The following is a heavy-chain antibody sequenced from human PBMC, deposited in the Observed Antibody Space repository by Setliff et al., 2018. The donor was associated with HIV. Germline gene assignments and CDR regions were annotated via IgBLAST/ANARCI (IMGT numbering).Heavy chain of an antibody. Sequence: ASVKVSCKASGYTFTGYFIHWVRQAPGQGLEWMGRIIPNSAGTNYAQKFQGRVTMTRDTSISTAYMELRSLRSDDTAVYYCARDWLPRVLRYWGQGTLVTVSS. J-gene: IGHJ4*02. CDR2: IIPNSAGT. D-gene: IGHD5-12*01. CDR1: GYTFTGYF. CDR3: ARDWLPRVLRY. V-gene: IGHV1-2*06.